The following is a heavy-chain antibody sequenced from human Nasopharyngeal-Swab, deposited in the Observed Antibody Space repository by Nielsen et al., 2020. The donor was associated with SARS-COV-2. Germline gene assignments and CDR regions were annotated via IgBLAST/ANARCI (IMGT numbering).Heavy chain of an antibody. V-gene: IGHV5-51*01. D-gene: IGHD6-19*01. Sequence: GGSLRLSCKGSGYSFTSYWIGWVRQMPGKGLEWMGIIYRGDSDTRYSPSFQGQVTISADKSISTAYLQWSSLKASDTAMYYCARHPAYSSGLFDYWGQGTLVTVSS. CDR3: ARHPAYSSGLFDY. CDR2: IYRGDSDT. CDR1: GYSFTSYW. J-gene: IGHJ4*02.